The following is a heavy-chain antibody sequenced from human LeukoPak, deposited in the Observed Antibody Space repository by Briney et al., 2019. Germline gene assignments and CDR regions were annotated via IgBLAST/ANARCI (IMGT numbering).Heavy chain of an antibody. D-gene: IGHD2-15*01. CDR3: AKDRGGMGHYYYYYMDV. CDR1: GFTFSSYG. V-gene: IGHV3-30*02. J-gene: IGHJ6*03. Sequence: PGGSLRLSCAASGFTFSSYGMHWVRQAPGKGLEWVAFIRYDGSNKYYADSVKGRFTISRDNSKNTLYLQMNSRRAEDTAVYYCAKDRGGMGHYYYYYMDVWGKGTTVTISS. CDR2: IRYDGSNK.